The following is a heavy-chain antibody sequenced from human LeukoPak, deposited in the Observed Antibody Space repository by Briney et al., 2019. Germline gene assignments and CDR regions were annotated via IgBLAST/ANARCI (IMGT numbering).Heavy chain of an antibody. V-gene: IGHV3-48*03. CDR3: ARGGLDAYDY. CDR1: GFSFRDYE. Sequence: GGSLRLSCAASGFSFRDYEMNWVRQAPGKGLDWVSYISITSNTIHYADSVKGRFTISRDNTKNSLYLQMTRLRAGDTAIYYCARGGLDAYDYWGQGTLVTVSS. D-gene: IGHD5-24*01. J-gene: IGHJ4*02. CDR2: ISITSNTI.